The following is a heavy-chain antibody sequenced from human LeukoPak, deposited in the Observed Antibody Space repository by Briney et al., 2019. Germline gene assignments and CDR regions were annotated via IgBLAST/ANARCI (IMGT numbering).Heavy chain of an antibody. CDR2: IKQDGGEE. CDR3: ARDRYFSY. V-gene: IGHV3-7*01. J-gene: IGHJ4*02. D-gene: IGHD3-16*02. Sequence: GGSLRLSCAASGFTFSSYGMHWVRQAPGKGLEWVANIKQDGGEEHYVDSVKGRFTISRDNAKNSLYLQMDSLRAEDTAVYYCARDRYFSYWGQGSLVTVST. CDR1: GFTFSSYG.